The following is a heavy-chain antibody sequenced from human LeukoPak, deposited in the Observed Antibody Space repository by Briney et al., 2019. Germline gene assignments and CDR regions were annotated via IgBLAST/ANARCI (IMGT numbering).Heavy chain of an antibody. CDR3: ARDHERRYGMDV. J-gene: IGHJ6*02. Sequence: GGSLRLSCAASGFTFSSYAMHWVRQAPGKGLEWVAVISYDGSNKYYADSVKGRFTISRDNSKNTLYLQMNSLRAEDTAVYYCARDHERRYGMDVWGQGTTVTVSS. CDR1: GFTFSSYA. V-gene: IGHV3-30-3*01. CDR2: ISYDGSNK.